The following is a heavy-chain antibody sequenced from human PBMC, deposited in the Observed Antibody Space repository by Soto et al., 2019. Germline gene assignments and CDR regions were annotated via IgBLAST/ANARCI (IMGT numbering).Heavy chain of an antibody. V-gene: IGHV1-18*01. CDR3: ARDPHEFWTSYWFDP. CDR1: GYTFNTYC. J-gene: IGHJ5*02. CDR2: ISAYDGKT. D-gene: IGHD3-3*01. Sequence: ASVKVSCKTSGYTFNTYCINWVRQAPGQGLESMGWISAYDGKTTYAEKFQGRVTMTTDTSTSTAYMELRSLRSDDTAIYYCARDPHEFWTSYWFDPWGQGTPVTVSS.